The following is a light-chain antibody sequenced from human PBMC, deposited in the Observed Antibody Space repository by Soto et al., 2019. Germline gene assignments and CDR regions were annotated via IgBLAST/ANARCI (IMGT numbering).Light chain of an antibody. CDR1: QSVSSY. V-gene: IGKV3-11*01. CDR2: DAS. J-gene: IGKJ2*01. CDR3: QQRSDWPVT. Sequence: EIVLTQSPAPLSLSPGERANLSCRASQSVSSYLASYQQKPGQAPRLLIYDASSRSTGIPARISGSGSGTDVTLTISSLEPEDFAVYYCQQRSDWPVTFGQGTKLEIK.